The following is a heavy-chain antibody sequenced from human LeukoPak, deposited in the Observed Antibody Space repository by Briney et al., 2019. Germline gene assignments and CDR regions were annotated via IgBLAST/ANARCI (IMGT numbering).Heavy chain of an antibody. CDR3: ARVWVGYYDFWSGYPNAFDI. CDR2: IYYSGST. Sequence: PSETLSLTCTASGGSISSYYWSWIRQPPGKGLEWIGYIYYSGSTNYNPSLKSRVTISVDTSKNQFSLKLSSVTAADTAVYYCARVWVGYYDFWSGYPNAFDIWGQGTMVTVSS. CDR1: GGSISSYY. D-gene: IGHD3-3*01. V-gene: IGHV4-59*01. J-gene: IGHJ3*02.